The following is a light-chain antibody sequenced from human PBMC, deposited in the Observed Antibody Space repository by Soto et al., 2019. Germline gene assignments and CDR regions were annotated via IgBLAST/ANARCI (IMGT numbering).Light chain of an antibody. CDR1: TSNIGSTF. Sequence: QSVLTQPPSVSAAPGQTVTISCSGSTSNIGSTFVSWYQQLPGTAPKILVYNSNRRPSGVSDRFSGSKSGTSATLAITGLQTGDEADYYCGTWDTSVSGWVFGGGTKLTVL. J-gene: IGLJ3*02. V-gene: IGLV1-51*01. CDR2: NSN. CDR3: GTWDTSVSGWV.